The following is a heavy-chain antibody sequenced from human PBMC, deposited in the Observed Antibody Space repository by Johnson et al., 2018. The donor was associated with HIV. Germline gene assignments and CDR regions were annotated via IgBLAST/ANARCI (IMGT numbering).Heavy chain of an antibody. CDR3: AKSGSYPRFGAFDI. V-gene: IGHV3-30*18. D-gene: IGHD1-26*01. Sequence: QVQLVESGGGVVQPGRSLRLSCAASGFTFSSYGMHWVRQAPGKGLEWVAVISYDGSNKYYADSVKGRFTISRDNSKNTLYLQMNSLRAEDTAVYYCAKSGSYPRFGAFDIWGQGTMVTVS. CDR1: GFTFSSYG. J-gene: IGHJ3*02. CDR2: ISYDGSNK.